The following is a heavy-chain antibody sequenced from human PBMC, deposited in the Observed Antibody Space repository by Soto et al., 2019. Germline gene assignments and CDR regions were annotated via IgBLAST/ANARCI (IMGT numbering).Heavy chain of an antibody. J-gene: IGHJ6*03. CDR3: AKDTSSSPYYMDV. V-gene: IGHV3-23*01. CDR1: GFTFSNFA. Sequence: EVQILESGGGSVQPGGSLRLSCAASGFTFSNFAMSWVRHAPGKGLEWVSEITGSTGTTYYADSVRGRFIISRDNSKNTLQLQRNSLRAEDTAVYYCAKDTSSSPYYMDVWGKGTTVTVSS. D-gene: IGHD2-2*01. CDR2: ITGSTGTT.